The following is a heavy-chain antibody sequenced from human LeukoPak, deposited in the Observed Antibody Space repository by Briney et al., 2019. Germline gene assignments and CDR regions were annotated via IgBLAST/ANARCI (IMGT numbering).Heavy chain of an antibody. D-gene: IGHD2-2*01. CDR3: ARASTIVVVPADPFDY. J-gene: IGHJ4*02. Sequence: PSETLSLTCTVSGGSISSGSYYWSWIRQPPGKGLEWIGEINHSGSTNYNPSLKSRVTISVDTSKNQFSLKLSSVTAADTAVYYCARASTIVVVPADPFDYWGQGTLVTVSS. CDR2: INHSGST. CDR1: GGSISSGSYY. V-gene: IGHV4-39*07.